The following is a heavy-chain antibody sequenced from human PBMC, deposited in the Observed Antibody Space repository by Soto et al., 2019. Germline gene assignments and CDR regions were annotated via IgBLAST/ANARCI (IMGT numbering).Heavy chain of an antibody. D-gene: IGHD2-15*01. CDR2: IWYDGSNK. CDR1: GFTFSSYG. CDR3: AKVIKGWTAKRGPGGY. J-gene: IGHJ4*02. V-gene: IGHV3-33*06. Sequence: QVQLVESGGGVVQPGRSLRLSCAASGFTFSSYGMHWVRQAPGKGLEWVAVIWYDGSNKYYADSVKGRFTISRDNSKNKLYLQMNSLRAEDTAVYYCAKVIKGWTAKRGPGGYWGQGTLVTVFS.